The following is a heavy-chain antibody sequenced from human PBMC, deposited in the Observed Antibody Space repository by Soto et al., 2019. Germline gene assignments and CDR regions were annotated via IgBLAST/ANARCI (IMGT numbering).Heavy chain of an antibody. J-gene: IGHJ4*02. CDR2: IYYSGST. V-gene: IGHV4-30-4*01. Sequence: PSETLSLTCTVSGGSISSGDYYWSWIRQPPGEGLEWIGYIYYSGSTYYNPSLKSRVTISVDTSKNQFSLKLSSVTAADTAVYYCARGSGSYPPDYWGQGTLVTVSS. CDR3: ARGSGSYPPDY. CDR1: GGSISSGDYY. D-gene: IGHD1-26*01.